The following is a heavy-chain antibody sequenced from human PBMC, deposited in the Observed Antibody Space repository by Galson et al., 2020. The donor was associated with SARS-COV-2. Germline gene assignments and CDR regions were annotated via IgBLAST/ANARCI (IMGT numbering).Heavy chain of an antibody. D-gene: IGHD3-3*01. CDR1: GGSISSTSYY. V-gene: IGHV4-39*01. CDR2: IYYRGST. J-gene: IGHJ4*02. CDR3: ARLRGADVLSGHPEVFDY. Sequence: SETLSLTCTVSGGSISSTSYYWGWIRQPPGKGLEYIGTIYYRGSTYYNPSLKSRVTLSVDTSKNQFSLKLSSVRAADTAVYFCARLRGADVLSGHPEVFDYWGQGTLVTISS.